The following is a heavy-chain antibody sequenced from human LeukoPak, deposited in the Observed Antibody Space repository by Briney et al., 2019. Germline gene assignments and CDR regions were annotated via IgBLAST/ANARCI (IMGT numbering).Heavy chain of an antibody. J-gene: IGHJ4*02. CDR3: ARDKVGSGWYDY. Sequence: SETLSLTYTVSGGSISNYYWSWIRQPPGKGLECIGYMYYSGSANYNPSLKSRVTISVDTSKNQFSLKLSSVTAADTAVYYCARDKVGSGWYDYWGQGTLVTVSS. D-gene: IGHD6-19*01. V-gene: IGHV4-59*01. CDR2: MYYSGSA. CDR1: GGSISNYY.